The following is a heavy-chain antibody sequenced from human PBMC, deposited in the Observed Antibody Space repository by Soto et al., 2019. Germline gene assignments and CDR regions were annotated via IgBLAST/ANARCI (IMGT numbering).Heavy chain of an antibody. CDR1: GGSISSGGYY. D-gene: IGHD3-3*01. CDR2: IYYSGST. V-gene: IGHV4-31*03. CDR3: ARDSWSKGYYYYGMDV. J-gene: IGHJ6*02. Sequence: SETLSLTCTVSGGSISSGGYYWSWIRQHPGKDLEWIGYIYYSGSTYYNPSLKSRVTISVDTSKNQFSLKLSSVTAADTAVYYCARDSWSKGYYYYGMDVWGQGTTVTVSS.